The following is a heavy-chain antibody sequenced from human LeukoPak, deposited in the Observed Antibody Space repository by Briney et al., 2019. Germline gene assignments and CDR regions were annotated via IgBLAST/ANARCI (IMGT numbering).Heavy chain of an antibody. V-gene: IGHV3-11*01. D-gene: IGHD5-12*01. CDR1: GFTLSDYY. J-gene: IGHJ4*02. CDR3: AKDRDSGYDLSQAGFDY. Sequence: PGGSLRLSCAASGFTLSDYYMSWIRQAPGKGLEWVSYMSSSATTIYYGDSVKGRFTISRDNAKNSLYLQMNSLRAEDTALYYCAKDRDSGYDLSQAGFDYWGQGTLVTVSS. CDR2: MSSSATTI.